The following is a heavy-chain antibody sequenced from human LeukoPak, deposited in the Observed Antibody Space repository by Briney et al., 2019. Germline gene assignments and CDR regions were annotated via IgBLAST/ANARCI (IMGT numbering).Heavy chain of an antibody. CDR2: ISDTGGRT. V-gene: IGHV3-23*01. D-gene: IGHD3-3*01. CDR3: AKGGQDFDFWRFDL. CDR1: GFTFTDSA. J-gene: IGHJ5*02. Sequence: GGSLRLSCAASGFTFTDSAVSWVRHSPGERLKWVSSISDTGGRTYYADSVKGRFTITRDNSRNTVTLQMNSLGAGDTARYFCAKGGQDFDFWRFDLWGQGILVIVSS.